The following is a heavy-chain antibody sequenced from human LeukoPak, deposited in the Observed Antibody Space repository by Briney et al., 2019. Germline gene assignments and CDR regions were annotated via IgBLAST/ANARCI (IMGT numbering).Heavy chain of an antibody. D-gene: IGHD4-17*01. CDR3: ARDQGTKYGDYVDY. V-gene: IGHV1-18*01. Sequence: ASVKVSCKSSGYTFTTYGISGVRQAPGQGLEWMGWISAYNGNTNYAQNLQGRVTMTTDTSTSTAYMEMRSLRSDDTAVYYCARDQGTKYGDYVDYWGQGTLVTVSS. CDR1: GYTFTTYG. CDR2: ISAYNGNT. J-gene: IGHJ4*02.